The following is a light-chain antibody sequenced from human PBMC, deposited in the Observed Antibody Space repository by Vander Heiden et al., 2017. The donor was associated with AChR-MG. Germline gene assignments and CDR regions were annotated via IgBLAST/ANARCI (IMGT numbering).Light chain of an antibody. CDR1: SSDVGGYNY. CDR2: DVS. V-gene: IGLV2-14*01. Sequence: QSAQTQPASVSGSPAQYSNISVTGTSSDVGGYNYVSWYQQHTGKAPKLMIYDVSNRPSGVSNRFSGSKSGNTASLTISGLQAEDEADYYCSSYTSSSTLVFGTGTKVTVL. CDR3: SSYTSSSTLV. J-gene: IGLJ1*01.